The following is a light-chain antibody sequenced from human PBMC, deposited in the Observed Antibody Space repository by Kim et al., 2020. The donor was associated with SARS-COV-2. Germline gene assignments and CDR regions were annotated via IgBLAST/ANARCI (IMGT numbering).Light chain of an antibody. V-gene: IGLV3-1*01. CDR3: QAWDSSSVV. Sequence: VSPGQTASFTCAGDKLGDKYACWYQQKPGQSPVLVIYQDSKRPSGIPERFSGSNSGNTATLTISGTQAMDEADYYCQAWDSSSVVFGGGTQLTVL. CDR2: QDS. J-gene: IGLJ2*01. CDR1: KLGDKY.